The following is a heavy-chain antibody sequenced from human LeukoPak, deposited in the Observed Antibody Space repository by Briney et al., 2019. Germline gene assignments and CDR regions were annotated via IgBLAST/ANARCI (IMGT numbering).Heavy chain of an antibody. CDR3: ARPRGYGPTFAGFDY. CDR1: GYSFISYW. Sequence: GESLQISCKGSGYSFISYWIGWVSQMPGKGLEWMGIIYPGDSDTRYSPSFQGQVTISADKSISTTYLQWSSLKASDTAMYYCARPRGYGPTFAGFDYSGQGTLVTVSS. V-gene: IGHV5-51*01. CDR2: IYPGDSDT. J-gene: IGHJ4*02. D-gene: IGHD6-13*01.